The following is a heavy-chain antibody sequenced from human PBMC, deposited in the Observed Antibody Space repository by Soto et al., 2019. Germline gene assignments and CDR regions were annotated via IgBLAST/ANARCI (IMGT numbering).Heavy chain of an antibody. CDR2: ISGSGGST. Sequence: GGSLRLSCGASGFTFSSYAMSWVRQAPGKGLEWVSAISGSGGSTYYADSVKGRFTISRDNSKNTLYLQMNSLRAEDTAVYYCAKDAPYYYDSSGYSDYWGQGTLVTVSS. D-gene: IGHD3-22*01. V-gene: IGHV3-23*01. J-gene: IGHJ4*02. CDR1: GFTFSSYA. CDR3: AKDAPYYYDSSGYSDY.